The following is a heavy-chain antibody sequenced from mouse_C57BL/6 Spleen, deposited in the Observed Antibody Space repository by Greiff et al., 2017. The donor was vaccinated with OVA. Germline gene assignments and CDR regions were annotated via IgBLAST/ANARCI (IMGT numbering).Heavy chain of an antibody. D-gene: IGHD1-1*01. J-gene: IGHJ2*01. Sequence: EVKVVESEGGLVQPGSSMKLSCTASGFTFSDYYMAWVRQVPEKGLEWVANINYDGSSTYYLDSLKSRFIISRDNAKNILYLQMSSLKSEDTATYYCARRGTVNYFDYWGQGTTLTVSS. V-gene: IGHV5-16*01. CDR2: INYDGSST. CDR3: ARRGTVNYFDY. CDR1: GFTFSDYY.